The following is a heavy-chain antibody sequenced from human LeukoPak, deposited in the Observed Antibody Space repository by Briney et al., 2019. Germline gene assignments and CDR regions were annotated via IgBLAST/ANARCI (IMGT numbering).Heavy chain of an antibody. J-gene: IGHJ5*02. D-gene: IGHD2-21*02. CDR2: IRYDGSNK. Sequence: SGGSLRLSCAASGFTFSSYGMHWVRQAPGKGLEGVAFIRYDGSNKYYADSVKGRFTISRDNSKNTLYLQMNSLRAEDTAVYYCARLVTASNWFDPWGQGTLVTVSS. CDR1: GFTFSSYG. V-gene: IGHV3-30*02. CDR3: ARLVTASNWFDP.